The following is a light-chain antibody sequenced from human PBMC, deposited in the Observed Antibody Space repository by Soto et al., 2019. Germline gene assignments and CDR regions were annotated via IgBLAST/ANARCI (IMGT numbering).Light chain of an antibody. Sequence: QSALTQPASVSGSPGQSITISCTGTSSDVGGYNFVSWYQHHPGKAPKLIIYDVSNRPSGVSNRFSGSKSGNTASLTISGRQAEDEADYYCSSYTPSSTPFVFGTGTKLTVL. CDR1: SSDVGGYNF. CDR2: DVS. CDR3: SSYTPSSTPFV. V-gene: IGLV2-14*03. J-gene: IGLJ1*01.